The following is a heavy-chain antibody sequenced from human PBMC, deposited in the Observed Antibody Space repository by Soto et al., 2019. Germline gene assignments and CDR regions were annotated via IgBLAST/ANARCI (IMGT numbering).Heavy chain of an antibody. D-gene: IGHD3-22*01. J-gene: IGHJ3*02. CDR1: GGSFSGYY. Sequence: SETLSLTCAVYGGSFSGYYWSWIRQPPGKGLEWIGEINHSGSTYYKPSLKSRVTISLDRSKNQFSLKLSSVTAADTAVYYCGRGGWLSDAFDIWGQGTMVTVSS. V-gene: IGHV4-34*01. CDR2: INHSGST. CDR3: GRGGWLSDAFDI.